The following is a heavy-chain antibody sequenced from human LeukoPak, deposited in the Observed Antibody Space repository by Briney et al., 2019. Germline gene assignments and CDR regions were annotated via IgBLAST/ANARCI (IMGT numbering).Heavy chain of an antibody. D-gene: IGHD6-13*01. J-gene: IGHJ4*02. Sequence: ASVKVSCKASGYTFTSYYMHWVCKPPGQGVEWMGIINLSVGSTSYAKKFQGRVTMTRDTSTSTVYMELSSLRSEDTAVYYCASQAPYSSSWYEVDYWGQGTLVTVSS. CDR3: ASQAPYSSSWYEVDY. CDR2: INLSVGST. V-gene: IGHV1-46*01. CDR1: GYTFTSYY.